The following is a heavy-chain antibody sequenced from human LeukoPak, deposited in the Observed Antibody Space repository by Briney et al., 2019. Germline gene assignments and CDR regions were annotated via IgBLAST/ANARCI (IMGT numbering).Heavy chain of an antibody. CDR3: AKDVIAAAVPLFDY. CDR2: IRYDGSNK. Sequence: PGGSLRLSCAASGFTFSSYGMHWVRQAPGKGLEWVAFIRYDGSNKHYADSVKGRFTISRDNSKNTLYLQMNSLRAEDTAVYYCAKDVIAAAVPLFDYWGQGTLVTVSS. V-gene: IGHV3-30*02. D-gene: IGHD6-13*01. J-gene: IGHJ4*02. CDR1: GFTFSSYG.